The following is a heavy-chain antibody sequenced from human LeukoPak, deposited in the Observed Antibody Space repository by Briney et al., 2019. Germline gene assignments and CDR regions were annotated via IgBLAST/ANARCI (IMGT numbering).Heavy chain of an antibody. CDR2: INHSGST. D-gene: IGHD1-1*01. CDR1: GGSFSGYY. V-gene: IGHV4-34*01. CDR3: ARGLYLDY. Sequence: SETLSLTCAVYGGSFSGYYWSWIRQPPGKGLEWIGEINHSGSTNHNPSLKSRVTISVDTSKNQFSLKLSSVTAADTAVYYCARGLYLDYWGQGTLVTVSS. J-gene: IGHJ4*02.